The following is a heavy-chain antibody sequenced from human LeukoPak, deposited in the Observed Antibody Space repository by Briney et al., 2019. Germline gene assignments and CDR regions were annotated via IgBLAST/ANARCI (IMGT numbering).Heavy chain of an antibody. D-gene: IGHD3-9*01. J-gene: IGHJ4*02. CDR1: GFTVSSNY. Sequence: GGSLRLSRAASGFTVSSNYMSWVRQAPGKGLEWVSVIYSGGSTYYADSVKGRFTISRDNSKNTLYLQMNSLRAEDTAVYYCAKRPRPGDILTGYITPLFDDYWGQGTLVTVSS. V-gene: IGHV3-53*01. CDR2: IYSGGST. CDR3: AKRPRPGDILTGYITPLFDDY.